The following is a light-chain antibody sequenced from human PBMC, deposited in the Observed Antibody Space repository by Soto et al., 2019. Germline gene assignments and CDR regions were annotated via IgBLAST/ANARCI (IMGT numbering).Light chain of an antibody. J-gene: IGLJ2*01. V-gene: IGLV2-14*01. CDR1: SDDVGGYGY. Sequence: QSALTQPASVSGSPGQSITISCTGTSDDVGGYGYVSWYQHYPGKAPKLIISEVSNRPSGVSDRFSGSRSGNTASLTISGLQAEDEADYYCSSYTANTTPLFGGGTKLTVL. CDR2: EVS. CDR3: SSYTANTTPL.